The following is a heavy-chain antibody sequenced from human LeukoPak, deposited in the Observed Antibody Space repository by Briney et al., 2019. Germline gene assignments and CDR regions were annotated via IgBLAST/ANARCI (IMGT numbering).Heavy chain of an antibody. J-gene: IGHJ4*02. D-gene: IGHD2-2*01. CDR3: VNPRYCSSTSCYAGFDY. V-gene: IGHV3-64D*06. CDR1: GFTLSIYA. Sequence: GGSLRLSCSASGFTLSIYAMHWVREAPGKGVEDVSVISSNGGSKYHADSVKGRFTISRDNYKNTLYLQMSSLRAEDPAVYYCVNPRYCSSTSCYAGFDYWGQGTLVTVSS. CDR2: ISSNGGSK.